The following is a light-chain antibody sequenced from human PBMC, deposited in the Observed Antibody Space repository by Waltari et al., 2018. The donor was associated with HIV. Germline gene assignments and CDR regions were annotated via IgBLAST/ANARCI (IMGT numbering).Light chain of an antibody. CDR3: QQSDSFPYT. CDR1: QSITYF. V-gene: IGKV1-39*01. J-gene: IGKJ2*01. Sequence: DIQMTQSPSPLSASVGDTVVISCRASQSITYFLNWYQLKPGKAPALLISGASSLQSGVRSRFVGSGSGTDFTLTIKNLQPGDFATYFCQQSDSFPYTFGPGTKLDI. CDR2: GAS.